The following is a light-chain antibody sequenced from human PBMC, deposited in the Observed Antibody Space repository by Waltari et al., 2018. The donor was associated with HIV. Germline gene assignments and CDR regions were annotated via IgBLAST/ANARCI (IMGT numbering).Light chain of an antibody. CDR3: LLYYHGPSWL. CDR1: TGPVPSGHS. J-gene: IGLJ3*02. V-gene: IGLV7-43*01. Sequence: QTVVTQAPSLSVSPGGTFTLTRAAPTGPVPSGHSPGWFQLRPGQGPRPLIYGTSNKYSWTPARFSGSLLGGKAALTLSGVQPEDEADYVCLLYYHGPSWLFGGGTRLTVL. CDR2: GTS.